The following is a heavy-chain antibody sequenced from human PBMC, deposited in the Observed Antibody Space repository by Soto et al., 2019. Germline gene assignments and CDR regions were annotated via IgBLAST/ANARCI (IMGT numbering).Heavy chain of an antibody. D-gene: IGHD6-13*01. Sequence: QVQLVQSGAEVKKPGASVKVSCKASGYTFTSYGISWVRQAPGQGLEWMGWISAYNGNTNYAQKLQGRVTMTTDTSTSTDYMELRSLRSDDTAVYYCATWDSSSWTLGGMDVWGQGTTVTVSS. CDR3: ATWDSSSWTLGGMDV. CDR1: GYTFTSYG. V-gene: IGHV1-18*01. CDR2: ISAYNGNT. J-gene: IGHJ6*02.